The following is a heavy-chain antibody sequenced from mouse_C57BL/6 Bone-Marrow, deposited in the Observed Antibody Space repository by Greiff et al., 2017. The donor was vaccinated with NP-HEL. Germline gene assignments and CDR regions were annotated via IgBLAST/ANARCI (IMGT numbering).Heavy chain of an antibody. CDR2: IDPENGDT. CDR3: TTGYYGGGFDY. Sequence: VQLQQSGAELVRPGASVKLSCTASGFNIKDDYMHWVKQRPEQGLEWIGWIDPENGDTEYASKFQGKATITADTSSNTAYLQLSSLTSEDTAVYYCTTGYYGGGFDYWGQGTTLTVSS. V-gene: IGHV14-4*01. J-gene: IGHJ2*01. CDR1: GFNIKDDY. D-gene: IGHD1-1*01.